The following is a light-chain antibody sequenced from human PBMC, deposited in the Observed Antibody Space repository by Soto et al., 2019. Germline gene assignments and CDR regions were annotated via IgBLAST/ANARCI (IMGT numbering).Light chain of an antibody. CDR2: RND. CDR3: AAWDDNLSGPWV. V-gene: IGLV1-47*01. CDR1: SSNIGKNF. Sequence: QAVVTQPPSASGTPGQRVTISCSGSSSNIGKNFVYWYQQFPGMAPKLLIYRNDQRPSGVPDRFSGSKSGTSGSLAIDGLRSEDEADYYCAAWDDNLSGPWVFGGGTKLTVL. J-gene: IGLJ3*02.